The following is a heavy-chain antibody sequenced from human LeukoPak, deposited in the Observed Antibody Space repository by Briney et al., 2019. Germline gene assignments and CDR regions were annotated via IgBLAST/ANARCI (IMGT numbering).Heavy chain of an antibody. V-gene: IGHV3-48*02. D-gene: IGHD3-3*01. CDR3: ARASYYDFWSGYSSDYYYYMDV. Sequence: GGSLRLSCAASGFTLSSYSMNWVRQAPGKGLEWVSYISSSSSTIYYADSVKGRFTISRDNAKNSLYLQMNSLRDEDTAVHYCARASYYDFWSGYSSDYYYYMDVWGKGTTVTVSS. J-gene: IGHJ6*03. CDR1: GFTLSSYS. CDR2: ISSSSSTI.